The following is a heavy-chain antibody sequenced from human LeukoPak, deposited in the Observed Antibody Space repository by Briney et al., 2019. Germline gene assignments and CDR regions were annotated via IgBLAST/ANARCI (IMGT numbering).Heavy chain of an antibody. D-gene: IGHD3-16*01. CDR3: AREMPFGDSFDY. CDR1: GFTFSNYW. V-gene: IGHV3-7*01. CDR2: IKQVGSEK. J-gene: IGHJ4*02. Sequence: GGSLRLSCAASGFTFSNYWMSWVREAPGQGLEWVAKIKQVGSEKYYVDSVRGRFTISRDNAKNSLYLQLNSLRAEDTAVYYCAREMPFGDSFDYWGQGTLVTISS.